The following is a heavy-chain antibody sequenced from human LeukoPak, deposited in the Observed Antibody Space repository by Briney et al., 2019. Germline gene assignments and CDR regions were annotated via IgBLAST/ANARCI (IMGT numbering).Heavy chain of an antibody. Sequence: GGSLRLSCAASGFTFSNAWMSWVRQAPGKGLEWVGRIKSKTDGGTTDYAAPVKGRFTISRDDSKNTLYLQMNSLKTEDTAVYYCTTDRDGSYYYYYMGVWGKGTTVTVSS. CDR3: TTDRDGSYYYYYMGV. CDR1: GFTFSNAW. J-gene: IGHJ6*03. CDR2: IKSKTDGGTT. D-gene: IGHD1-26*01. V-gene: IGHV3-15*01.